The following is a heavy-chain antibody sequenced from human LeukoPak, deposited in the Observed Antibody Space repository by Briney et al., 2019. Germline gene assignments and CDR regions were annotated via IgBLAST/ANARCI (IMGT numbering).Heavy chain of an antibody. Sequence: PSETLSLTCTVSGGSISSGGYYWSWIRQHPGKGLEWIGYIYYTGSTYYNPSLKSRVTISVDTSKNQFSLKLSSVTAADTAVYYCARGCTSSWGAYWGQGTLVTVSS. CDR3: ARGCTSSWGAY. CDR2: IYYTGST. CDR1: GGSISSGGYY. J-gene: IGHJ4*02. V-gene: IGHV4-31*03. D-gene: IGHD6-13*01.